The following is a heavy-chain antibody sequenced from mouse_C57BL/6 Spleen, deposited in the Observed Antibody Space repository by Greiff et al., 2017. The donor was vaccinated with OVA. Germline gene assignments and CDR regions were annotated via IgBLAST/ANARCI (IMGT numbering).Heavy chain of an antibody. D-gene: IGHD2-3*01. CDR3: ARPDGYYAMDD. Sequence: QVQLQQPGAELVKPGASVKLSCKASGYTFTSYWMHWVKQRPGQGLEWIGMIHPNSGSTNYNEKFKSKATLTVDKSSSTAYMPLSSLTSEDSAVYYCARPDGYYAMDDWGQGTSVTVSS. CDR2: IHPNSGST. J-gene: IGHJ4*01. CDR1: GYTFTSYW. V-gene: IGHV1-64*01.